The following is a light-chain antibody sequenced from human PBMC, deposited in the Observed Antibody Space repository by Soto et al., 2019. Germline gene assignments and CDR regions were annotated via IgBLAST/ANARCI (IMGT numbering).Light chain of an antibody. V-gene: IGKV1-39*01. CDR3: QQSYSIPWT. J-gene: IGKJ1*01. Sequence: DFRMTQSPSSLSASVGDRVTLTCRASQSISSNLSWYQQKAGKAPKLLIYAASTLQSGVPSRFSGSGSGTDFTLTISSLQPEDFATYYCQQSYSIPWTFGQGTKVDIK. CDR1: QSISSN. CDR2: AAS.